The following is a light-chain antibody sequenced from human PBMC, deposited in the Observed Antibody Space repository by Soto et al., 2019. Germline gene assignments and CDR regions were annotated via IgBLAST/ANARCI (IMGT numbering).Light chain of an antibody. CDR3: QQYNSYSVT. J-gene: IGKJ1*01. V-gene: IGKV1-5*01. Sequence: MQMTQSPAHLPASDEDSVAITCXASQSISSWLAWYQQKPGKAPKLLIYDASSLESGVPSRFSGSGSGTEFTLTISSLQPDDFATYYCQQYNSYSVTFGQGTKVDI. CDR1: QSISSW. CDR2: DAS.